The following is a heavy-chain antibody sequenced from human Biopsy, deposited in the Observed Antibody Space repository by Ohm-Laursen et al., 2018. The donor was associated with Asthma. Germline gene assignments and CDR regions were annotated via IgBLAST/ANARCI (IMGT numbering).Heavy chain of an antibody. V-gene: IGHV4-59*07. J-gene: IGHJ5*02. CDR3: ARGQGRGIQLWSLDP. CDR2: SHNSGST. Sequence: SDTLSLTCTVSGGSISSDYWSWLRQSPGKGLEWIGYSHNSGSTNYNPSLKSRVTISLDTSKNHFSLRLSFVTAADTAVYFCARGQGRGIQLWSLDPWGQGILVTVSS. D-gene: IGHD5-18*01. CDR1: GGSISSDY.